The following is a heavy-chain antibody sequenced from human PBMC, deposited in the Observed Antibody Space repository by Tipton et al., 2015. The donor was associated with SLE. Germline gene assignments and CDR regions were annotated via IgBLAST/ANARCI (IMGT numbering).Heavy chain of an antibody. CDR3: ARSPRGGGYYPYYFDY. D-gene: IGHD3-3*01. J-gene: IGHJ4*02. V-gene: IGHV4-39*07. CDR2: IYYSGST. Sequence: TLSLTCTVSGGSISSSSYYWGWIRQPPGKGLEWIGRIYYSGSTNYNPSLKSRVTISVDTSKNQFSLKLSSVTAADTAVYYCARSPRGGGYYPYYFDYWGQGTLVTVSS. CDR1: GGSISSSSYY.